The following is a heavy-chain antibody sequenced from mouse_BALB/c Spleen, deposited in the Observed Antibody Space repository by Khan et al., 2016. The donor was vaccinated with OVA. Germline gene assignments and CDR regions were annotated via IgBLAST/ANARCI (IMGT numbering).Heavy chain of an antibody. J-gene: IGHJ2*01. V-gene: IGHV1S81*02. CDR2: TNPTNGRT. D-gene: IGHD1-1*01. Sequence: QVQLQQPGAELVKAGASVKMSCKASGYTFTSYWMHWVKQRLGQGLEWFAETNPTNGRTYYNEKFKSKATLTVDKSSSTAYMLLSSPTFEDSAVYYYARIKKVVATYFDYWGQGTTLTVSS. CDR1: GYTFTSYW. CDR3: ARIKKVVATYFDY.